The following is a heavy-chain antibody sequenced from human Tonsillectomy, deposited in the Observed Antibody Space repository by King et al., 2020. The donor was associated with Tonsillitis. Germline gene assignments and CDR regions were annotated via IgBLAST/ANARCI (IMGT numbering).Heavy chain of an antibody. V-gene: IGHV3-33*05. CDR2: ISHDGKNK. J-gene: IGHJ3*02. Sequence: QLVQSGGGVVQPVRSLRLSCAASGFTFNHDGMHWVRQAPGKGLECGATISHDGKNKYYADSVKGRFTISRDNSKNTLYLQMSGLRAEDTAVYDFANLPVDSFDIWGQGTTVTVSA. CDR3: ANLPVDSFDI. CDR1: GFTFNHDG.